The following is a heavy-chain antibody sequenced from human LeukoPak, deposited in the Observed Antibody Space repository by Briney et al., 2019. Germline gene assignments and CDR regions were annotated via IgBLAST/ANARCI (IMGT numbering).Heavy chain of an antibody. CDR2: VFHTGSI. V-gene: IGHV4-59*01. CDR1: GGSISPWY. D-gene: IGHD3-22*01. Sequence: SETRSLTCTVSGGSISPWYWSWIRQPPGKRLEWIGYVFHTGSINHNPSLKSRLTMSVDTSKNQVSLKLTSVTAADTAVYYCARHQTPHFYDSHFGPWGQGTPVTVSS. CDR3: ARHQTPHFYDSHFGP. J-gene: IGHJ5*02.